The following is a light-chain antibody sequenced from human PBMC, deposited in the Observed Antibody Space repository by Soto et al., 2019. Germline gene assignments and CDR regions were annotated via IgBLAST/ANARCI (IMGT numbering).Light chain of an antibody. Sequence: DIVMTQSPLSLPVTPGEAASISCRSSQSLLHPNGYNYLDWYLQKPGQCPQLLIYLGSTRASGVPDRISGFVSGTEFTLKISRVEAEYLGIYYCMQTLQFPLTFGQGTQLEIK. V-gene: IGKV2-28*01. CDR3: MQTLQFPLT. CDR1: QSLLHPNGYNY. CDR2: LGS. J-gene: IGKJ2*01.